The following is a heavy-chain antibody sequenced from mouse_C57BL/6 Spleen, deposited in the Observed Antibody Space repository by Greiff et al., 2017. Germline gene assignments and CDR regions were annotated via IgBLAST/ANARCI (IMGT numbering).Heavy chain of an antibody. D-gene: IGHD2-5*01. CDR3: ANSKGRVDY. Sequence: QVQLQQSGAELVRPGTSVKVSCKASGYAFTNYLIEWVKQRPGQGLEWIGVINPGSGGTNYNEKFKGKATLTADKSSSTAYMQLSSLTSEDSAVYFCANSKGRVDYWGQGTSVTVSS. V-gene: IGHV1-54*01. CDR2: INPGSGGT. J-gene: IGHJ4*01. CDR1: GYAFTNYL.